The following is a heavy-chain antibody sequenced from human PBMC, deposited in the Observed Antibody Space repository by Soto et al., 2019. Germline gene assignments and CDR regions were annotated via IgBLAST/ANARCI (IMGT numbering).Heavy chain of an antibody. CDR2: VYHSGTT. D-gene: IGHD6-19*01. Sequence: PSDTLSLTCTVSRGSISNYYWSWIRQPPGKGPEWIGYVYHSGTTDYNPSLESRVTISLDTSKNQFSLKLKSVTPADTAVYYCARVLATGYSSGSNWFDPWGQGTLVTVSS. CDR3: ARVLATGYSSGSNWFDP. V-gene: IGHV4-59*01. J-gene: IGHJ5*02. CDR1: RGSISNYY.